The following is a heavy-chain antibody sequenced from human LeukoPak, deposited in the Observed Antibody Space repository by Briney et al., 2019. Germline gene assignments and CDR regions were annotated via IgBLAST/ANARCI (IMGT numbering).Heavy chain of an antibody. Sequence: GGSLRLSCAASGFTFTSFSMTWVRQAPGRGLEWVARIKEDGSDIHYVDPVKGRSTISRDNARRSVYLQMNSLRAEDTAVYYCAREWWYLDTWGQGTLVTVSS. D-gene: IGHD2-15*01. CDR3: AREWWYLDT. CDR1: GFTFTSFS. J-gene: IGHJ5*02. CDR2: IKEDGSDI. V-gene: IGHV3-7*05.